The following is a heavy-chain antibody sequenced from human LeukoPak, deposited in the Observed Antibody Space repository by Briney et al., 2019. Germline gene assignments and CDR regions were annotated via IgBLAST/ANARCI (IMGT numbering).Heavy chain of an antibody. CDR3: ARIRWGSSSWYYFDY. CDR2: IIPIFGTA. CDR1: GGTFSSYA. J-gene: IGHJ4*02. V-gene: IGHV1-69*06. D-gene: IGHD6-13*01. Sequence: GASVKVSCKASGGTFSSYAISWVRQAPGQGLEWMGGIIPIFGTANYAQKFQGRVTITADKSTSTAYMELSSLRSEDTAVYYCARIRWGSSSWYYFDYWGQGTLVTVSS.